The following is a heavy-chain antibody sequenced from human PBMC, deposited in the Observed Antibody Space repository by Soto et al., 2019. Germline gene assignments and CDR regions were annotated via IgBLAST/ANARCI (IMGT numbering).Heavy chain of an antibody. CDR2: ISYDGSDK. D-gene: IGHD3-22*01. Sequence: QVQLVESGGGVVQTGRSLRLSCAASGFTFCSYAMHWVRQAPGKGLEWVALISYDGSDKDYADSVKGRFTISRDNPRNTLFLQMNSLRAEDTAVYYCARDYYKYYDSSGYYRSPAYWGQGTLVTVSS. CDR3: ARDYYKYYDSSGYYRSPAY. V-gene: IGHV3-30-3*01. J-gene: IGHJ4*02. CDR1: GFTFCSYA.